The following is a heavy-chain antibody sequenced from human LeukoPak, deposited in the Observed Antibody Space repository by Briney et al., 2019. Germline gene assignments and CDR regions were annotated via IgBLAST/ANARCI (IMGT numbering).Heavy chain of an antibody. CDR1: GYTFTGYY. D-gene: IGHD1-7*01. J-gene: IGHJ6*03. V-gene: IGHV1-2*02. Sequence: ASVKVSCKASGYTFTGYYMHWVRQAPGQGLEGMGWINPNSGGTNYAQKFQGRVAMTRDTSISTAYMELSRLRSDDTAVYYCARDGGGGTTIYYYYMDVWGKGTTVTVSS. CDR2: INPNSGGT. CDR3: ARDGGGGTTIYYYYMDV.